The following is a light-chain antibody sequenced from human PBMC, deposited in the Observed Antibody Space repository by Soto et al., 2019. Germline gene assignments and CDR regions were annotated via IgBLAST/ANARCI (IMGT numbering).Light chain of an antibody. V-gene: IGKV3-15*01. CDR3: QQYNNWPPLT. CDR2: GAS. Sequence: IVKTKSLSTVSVSPGETATLSCRASQYVSNKVAWYQQKPGQAPRLLIYGASTRATGIPARFSGSGSGTEFTLTISSLQSEDFAVYYCQQYNNWPPLTFGGGSMV. J-gene: IGKJ4*01. CDR1: QYVSNK.